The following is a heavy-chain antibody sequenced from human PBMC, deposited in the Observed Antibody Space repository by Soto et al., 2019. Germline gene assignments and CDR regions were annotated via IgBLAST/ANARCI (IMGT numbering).Heavy chain of an antibody. CDR3: TRALSKSLDY. J-gene: IGHJ4*02. V-gene: IGHV4-4*02. CDR1: GASVSTSYW. CDR2: IHYSGTT. Sequence: QVQLRESGPGLVKPSETLSLTCAVSGASVSTSYWWSWVRQPPGEGLEWIGEIHYSGTTNYNPSLKSRVTISLDKSNNQFSLNLNSLTAADTAMYYCTRALSKSLDYWGQGTLVTVSS.